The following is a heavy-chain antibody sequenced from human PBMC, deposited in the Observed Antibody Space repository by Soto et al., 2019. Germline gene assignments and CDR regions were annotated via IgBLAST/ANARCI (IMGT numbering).Heavy chain of an antibody. D-gene: IGHD2-2*01. V-gene: IGHV3-30-3*01. CDR1: GFTFSSYA. CDR2: ISYDGSNK. CDR3: ARAGGCSSTSCYFSTNYYYGMDV. J-gene: IGHJ6*02. Sequence: SLRLSCAASGFTFSSYAMHWVRQAPGKGLEWVAVISYDGSNKYYADSVKGRFTISRDNSKNTLYLQMNSLRAEDTAVYYCARAGGCSSTSCYFSTNYYYGMDVWGQGTTVTVSS.